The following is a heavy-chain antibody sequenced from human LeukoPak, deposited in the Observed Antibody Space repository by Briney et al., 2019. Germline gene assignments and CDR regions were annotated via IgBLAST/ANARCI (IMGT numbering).Heavy chain of an antibody. Sequence: PSETLSLTCAVYGGSFSGYYWSWIRQPPGKGLEWIGEINHSGSTNYNPSLKSRVTISVGTSKNQFSLKLSSVTAADTAVYYCARLLAAADYWGQGTLVTVSS. CDR1: GGSFSGYY. CDR3: ARLLAAADY. CDR2: INHSGST. J-gene: IGHJ4*02. V-gene: IGHV4-34*01. D-gene: IGHD6-13*01.